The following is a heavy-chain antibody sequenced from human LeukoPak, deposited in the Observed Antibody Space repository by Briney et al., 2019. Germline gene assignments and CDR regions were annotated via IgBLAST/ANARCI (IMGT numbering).Heavy chain of an antibody. CDR1: GFTFSNYW. CDR2: IKQDGSEK. D-gene: IGHD4-17*01. CDR3: ARDRLYGPPDY. V-gene: IGHV3-7*01. J-gene: IGHJ4*02. Sequence: GGSLRLSCVASGFTFSNYWMSWVRQAPGKGLEWVANIKQDGSEKYYVDSVKGRFTISRDNAKHSLSLQMNSLRAEDTAVYYCARDRLYGPPDYWGQGTLVTVSS.